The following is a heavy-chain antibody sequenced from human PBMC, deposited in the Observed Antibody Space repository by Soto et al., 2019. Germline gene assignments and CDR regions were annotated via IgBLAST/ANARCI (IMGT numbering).Heavy chain of an antibody. Sequence: PGGSLRLSCAASGFTFDDYAMHWVRQAPGKGLEWVSGISWNSGSIGYADSVKGRFTISRDNAKNSLYLQMNSLRAEDTALYYCAKGRIAVAGTCYFDYWGQGTLVTVSS. D-gene: IGHD6-19*01. CDR3: AKGRIAVAGTCYFDY. CDR2: ISWNSGSI. V-gene: IGHV3-9*01. J-gene: IGHJ4*02. CDR1: GFTFDDYA.